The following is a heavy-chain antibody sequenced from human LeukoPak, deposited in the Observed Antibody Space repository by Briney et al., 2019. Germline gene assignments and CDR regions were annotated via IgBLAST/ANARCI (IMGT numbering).Heavy chain of an antibody. Sequence: GGSLRLSCAASGFTFSSYALSWVRQAPGKGLEWVGRTRNKANSYTTEYAASVKGRFTISRDDSKKSLYLQMNSLKTEDTAVYYCARESGGGVLGYFDLWGRGTLVSVSS. CDR3: ARESGGGVLGYFDL. D-gene: IGHD3-10*01. V-gene: IGHV3-72*01. J-gene: IGHJ2*01. CDR1: GFTFSSYA. CDR2: TRNKANSYTT.